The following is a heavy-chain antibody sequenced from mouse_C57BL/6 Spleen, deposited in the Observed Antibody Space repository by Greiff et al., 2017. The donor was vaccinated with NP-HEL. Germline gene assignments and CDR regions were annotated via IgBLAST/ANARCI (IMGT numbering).Heavy chain of an antibody. Sequence: QVQLQQPGAELVKPGASVKMSCKASGYTFTSYWITWVKQRPGQGLEWIGDIYPGSGSPNYNEKFKSKATLTVDTSSSTAYMQLSSLTSEDSAVYYCARFPYDDDGAWFADWGQGTLVTVPA. V-gene: IGHV1-55*01. CDR1: GYTFTSYW. CDR3: ARFPYDDDGAWFAD. CDR2: IYPGSGSP. J-gene: IGHJ3*01. D-gene: IGHD2-4*01.